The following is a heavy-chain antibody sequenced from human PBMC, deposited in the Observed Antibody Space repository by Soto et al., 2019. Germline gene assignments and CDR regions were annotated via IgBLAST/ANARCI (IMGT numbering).Heavy chain of an antibody. CDR2: IDPSDSYT. V-gene: IGHV5-10-1*01. D-gene: IGHD2-2*01. CDR3: ASRPHCSSTSCYDKYGMDV. J-gene: IGHJ6*02. Sequence: GESLKISCKGSGYSFTSYWISWVRQMPGKGREWMGRIDPSDSYTNYSPSFQGHVTISADKSISTAYLQWSSLKASDTAMYYCASRPHCSSTSCYDKYGMDVWGQGTTVTVSS. CDR1: GYSFTSYW.